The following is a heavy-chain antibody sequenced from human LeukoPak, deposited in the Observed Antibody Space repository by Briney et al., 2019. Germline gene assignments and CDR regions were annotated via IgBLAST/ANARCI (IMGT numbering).Heavy chain of an antibody. V-gene: IGHV1-2*02. Sequence: GASVKVSCKASGYTFTGYYMYWVRQAPGQGLEWMGWINPNSGGTNYAQKFQGRVTMTRDTSISTAYMELSRLRSDDTAVYYCARDRATVVIPFDYWGQGTLVTVSS. CDR2: INPNSGGT. J-gene: IGHJ4*02. D-gene: IGHD4-23*01. CDR1: GYTFTGYY. CDR3: ARDRATVVIPFDY.